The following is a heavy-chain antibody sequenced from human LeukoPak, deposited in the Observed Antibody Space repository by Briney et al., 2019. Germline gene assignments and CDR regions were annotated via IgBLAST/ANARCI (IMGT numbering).Heavy chain of an antibody. V-gene: IGHV3-7*03. CDR2: IKQDGSEK. CDR3: ARVSGYSGYYDY. CDR1: GLTFSTYA. Sequence: GGSLRLSCAASGLTFSTYAMNWVRQAPGKGLEWVANIKQDGSEKYYVDSVKGRFTISRDNAKNSLYLQMNSLRAEDTAVYYCARVSGYSGYYDYWGQGTLVTVSS. D-gene: IGHD5-12*01. J-gene: IGHJ4*02.